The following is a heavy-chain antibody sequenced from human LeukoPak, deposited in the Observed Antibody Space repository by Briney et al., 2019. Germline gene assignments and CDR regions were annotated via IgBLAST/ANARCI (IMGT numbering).Heavy chain of an antibody. CDR2: IYYSGST. V-gene: IGHV4-59*01. D-gene: IGHD3-10*01. CDR1: GGSISSYY. J-gene: IGHJ4*02. CDR3: ARDSGPTAPFDY. Sequence: SETLSLTCAVSGGSISSYYWSWIRQPPGKGLEWIGYIYYSGSTNYNPSLKSRVTISVDTSKNQFSLKLSSVTAADTAVYYCARDSGPTAPFDYWGQGTLVTVSS.